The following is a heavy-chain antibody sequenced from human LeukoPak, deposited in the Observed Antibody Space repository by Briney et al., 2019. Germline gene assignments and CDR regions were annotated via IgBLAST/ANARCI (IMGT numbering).Heavy chain of an antibody. Sequence: SETLSLTCIVSGGSINNYYWSWIRQPPGKGLEWIGYIYYSGSTNYNPSLKSRVTISVDTSKNQFSLKLSSVTAADTAVYYCARLKEYYTWGQGTLVTVSS. CDR1: GGSINNYY. J-gene: IGHJ5*02. D-gene: IGHD2/OR15-2a*01. V-gene: IGHV4-59*08. CDR3: ARLKEYYT. CDR2: IYYSGST.